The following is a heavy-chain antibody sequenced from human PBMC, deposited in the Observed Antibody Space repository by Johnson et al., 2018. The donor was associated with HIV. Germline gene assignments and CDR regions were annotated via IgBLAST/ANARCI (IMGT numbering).Heavy chain of an antibody. D-gene: IGHD2-8*02. CDR2: ISYDGTNK. CDR1: GFTFSNYA. V-gene: IGHV3-30*04. J-gene: IGHJ3*02. Sequence: QMLLVESGGGLVKPGGSLRLSCAASGFTFSNYALHWVRQAPGKGLEWVAVISYDGTNKYYVDYVKGRFTISRDNAKNSLYLQMNSLRAEDTAVYYCARGPSQLYWPDVAFDIWGQGTTVTVSS. CDR3: ARGPSQLYWPDVAFDI.